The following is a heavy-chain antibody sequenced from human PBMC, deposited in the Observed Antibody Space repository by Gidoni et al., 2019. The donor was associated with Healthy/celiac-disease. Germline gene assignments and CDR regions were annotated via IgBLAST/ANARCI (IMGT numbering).Heavy chain of an antibody. CDR3: ARGGPCGGYCYGLDYYYGMDV. V-gene: IGHV1-46*01. Sequence: VQLVQSQAVVMKPGASVQVSCKSSGYTFTSYYMHWVRQAPGQGLEWMGIINPSGGSTSNEQKFQGRVTMTRDTSTSTVYMELSSLRSEDTAVYYCARGGPCGGYCYGLDYYYGMDVWGQGTTVTVSS. D-gene: IGHD2-21*02. CDR2: INPSGGST. CDR1: GYTFTSYY. J-gene: IGHJ6*02.